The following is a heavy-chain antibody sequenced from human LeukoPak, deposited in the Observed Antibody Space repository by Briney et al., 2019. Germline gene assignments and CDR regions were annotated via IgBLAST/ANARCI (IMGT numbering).Heavy chain of an antibody. CDR2: IIPIFGTA. CDR3: AREVRAVAGTLDY. D-gene: IGHD6-19*01. CDR1: GGTFSSYA. V-gene: IGHV1-69*13. J-gene: IGHJ4*02. Sequence: SVKVSCKASGGTFSSYAISWVRQAPGQGLEWMGGIIPIFGTANYAQKFQGRVTITANESTSTAYMELSSLRSEDTAVYYCAREVRAVAGTLDYWGQGTLVTVSS.